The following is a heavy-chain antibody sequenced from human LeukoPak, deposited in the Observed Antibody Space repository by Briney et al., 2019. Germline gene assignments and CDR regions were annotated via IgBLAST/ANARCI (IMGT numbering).Heavy chain of an antibody. Sequence: GGSLRLSCAASGFTFNNYNMNWVRQAPGKGLEWVSAISGSGGSTYYADSVKGRFTISRDNSKNTLYLQMNSLRAEDTAVYYCAKDTMIEAFDIWGQGTMVTVSS. V-gene: IGHV3-23*01. D-gene: IGHD3-22*01. CDR1: GFTFNNYN. CDR2: ISGSGGST. CDR3: AKDTMIEAFDI. J-gene: IGHJ3*02.